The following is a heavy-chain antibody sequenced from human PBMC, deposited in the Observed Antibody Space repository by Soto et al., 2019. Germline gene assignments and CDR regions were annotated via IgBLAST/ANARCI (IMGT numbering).Heavy chain of an antibody. D-gene: IGHD6-19*01. V-gene: IGHV3-23*01. CDR1: GFIFRDYA. J-gene: IGHJ4*02. CDR3: GKERRDSGWSGCNF. Sequence: VQLLESGGGLVQPGGSLRLSCAASGFIFRDYAMNWVRQAPGKGLEWVSDISGSGDSARYADSVKGRFTISRDNSRNTLYLQINSLRVDDTAVYYCGKERRDSGWSGCNFWGQGTLVTVSS. CDR2: ISGSGDSA.